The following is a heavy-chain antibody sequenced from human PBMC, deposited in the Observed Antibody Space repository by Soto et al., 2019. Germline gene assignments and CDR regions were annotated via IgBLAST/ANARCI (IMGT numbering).Heavy chain of an antibody. CDR3: ERDTPNGGIAY. J-gene: IGHJ4*01. Sequence: EVHLVESGGGLVQPGGSLRLSCAASGFTFSSYWMHWVRQVPGKGLVWVSHISNDGSGITYADSVKGRCTISRDNAKNRAHSKMNSLGAEETAVFYCERDTPNGGIAYGGRGTLVTVS. CDR2: ISNDGSGI. CDR1: GFTFSSYW. V-gene: IGHV3-74*03. D-gene: IGHD2-8*01.